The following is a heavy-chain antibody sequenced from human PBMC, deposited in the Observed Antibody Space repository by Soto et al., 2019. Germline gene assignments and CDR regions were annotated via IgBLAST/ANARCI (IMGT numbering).Heavy chain of an antibody. CDR2: MQPSTGRT. CDR1: GDSFTSLG. D-gene: IGHD6-19*01. V-gene: IGHV1-8*01. CDR3: ARRGSAGVDY. Sequence: ASVKVSCKASGDSFTSLGINWVRQTAGQGLEWMGWMQPSTGRTGYAQKFQGRVTMTRDTSINTAYMELTTLTSDDTAFYYCARRGSAGVDYSGQGPLLTI. J-gene: IGHJ4*02.